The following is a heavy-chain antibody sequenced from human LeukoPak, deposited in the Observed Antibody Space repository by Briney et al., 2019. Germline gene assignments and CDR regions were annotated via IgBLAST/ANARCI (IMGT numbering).Heavy chain of an antibody. J-gene: IGHJ3*02. CDR3: AKDSFGYLMGNHAFDI. CDR2: ISGSGGST. Sequence: GGSLRPSCAASGFTFSSYAMSWVRQAPGKGLEWVSAISGSGGSTYYADSVKGRFTISRDNSKNTLYLQMNSLRAEGTAVYYCAKDSFGYLMGNHAFDIWGQGTMVTVSS. V-gene: IGHV3-23*01. CDR1: GFTFSSYA. D-gene: IGHD1-14*01.